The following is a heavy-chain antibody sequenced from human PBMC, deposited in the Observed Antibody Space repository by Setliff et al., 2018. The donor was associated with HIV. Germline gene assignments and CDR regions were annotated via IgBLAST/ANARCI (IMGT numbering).Heavy chain of an antibody. CDR2: IYYSGST. J-gene: IGHJ2*01. CDR3: ARAAYSGTYVWEPATVL. CDR1: GGSISSYY. V-gene: IGHV4-59*08. D-gene: IGHD1-26*01. Sequence: SETLSLTCKVSGGSISSYYWSWIRQPPGKGLEWIGYIYYSGSTNYNPSLKSRFTISVDTSRNQFSLKLNSVTAADTAVYYCARAAYSGTYVWEPATVLWGRGTLVTVSS.